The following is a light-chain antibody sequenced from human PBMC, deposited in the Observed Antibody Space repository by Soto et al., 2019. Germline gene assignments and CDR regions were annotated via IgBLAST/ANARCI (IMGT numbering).Light chain of an antibody. CDR1: QRIGSY. V-gene: IGKV1-39*01. CDR2: GAS. CDR3: QENSSIT. J-gene: IGKJ4*01. Sequence: DIQLTQSPSSLSASVGDGVTITCRASQRIGSYLNWYRQKPGKAPAVLIYGASNLHDGVPSRFSGTGSETDFTLTIASPQPEDVAAYYYQENSSITFGAGTQVAI.